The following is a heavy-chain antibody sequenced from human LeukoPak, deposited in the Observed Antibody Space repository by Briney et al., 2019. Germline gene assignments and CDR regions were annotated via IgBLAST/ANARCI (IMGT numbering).Heavy chain of an antibody. CDR1: GGSISSGSYY. D-gene: IGHD3-3*01. V-gene: IGHV4-61*02. CDR2: IYTSGST. CDR3: ARGETYYDFWSGSTNEYAFDI. Sequence: SETLSLTCTVSGGSISSGSYYWSWIRQPAGKGLEWIGRIYTSGSTNYNPSLKSRVTISVDTSKNQFSLKLSSVTAADTAVYYCARGETYYDFWSGSTNEYAFDIWGQGTMVTVSS. J-gene: IGHJ3*02.